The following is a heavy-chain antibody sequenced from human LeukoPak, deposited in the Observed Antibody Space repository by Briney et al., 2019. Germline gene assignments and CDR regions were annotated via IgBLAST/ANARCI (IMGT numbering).Heavy chain of an antibody. D-gene: IGHD6-19*01. J-gene: IGHJ4*02. Sequence: SETLFLTCTVSGGSISSSSYYWGWIRQPPGKGLEWIGSIYYSGSTYYNPSLKSRVTISVDTSKNQFSLRLSSVTAADTAVYYCAISFLAVAGPINFDYWGQGTLVTVSS. V-gene: IGHV4-39*01. CDR1: GGSISSSSYY. CDR3: AISFLAVAGPINFDY. CDR2: IYYSGST.